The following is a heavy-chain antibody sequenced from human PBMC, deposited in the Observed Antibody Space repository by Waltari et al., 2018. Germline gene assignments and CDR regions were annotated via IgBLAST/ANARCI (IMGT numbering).Heavy chain of an antibody. J-gene: IGHJ4*02. CDR2: IIPILGIA. Sequence: QVQLVQSGAEGKKPGSSVTVSCKASGGTFSSSAISWVRQAPGQGLEWMGGIIPILGIANYAQKFQGRVTITADESTSTAYMELSSLRSEDTAVYYCAVGMVQGVSYYFDYWGQGTLVTVSS. CDR1: GGTFSSSA. V-gene: IGHV1-69*04. CDR3: AVGMVQGVSYYFDY. D-gene: IGHD3-10*01.